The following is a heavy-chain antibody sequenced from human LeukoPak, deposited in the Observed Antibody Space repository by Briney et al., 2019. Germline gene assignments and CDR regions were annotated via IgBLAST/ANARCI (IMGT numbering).Heavy chain of an antibody. J-gene: IGHJ6*03. Sequence: GGSLRLSCAASGFTFSNYWMHWVRQAPGKGLVWVSRINGDGSSISYADSVKGRFTVSRDNSKNTLYLQMKSLRAEDTAVYYCAKGGGYEAQYYYYYLDVWGKGTTVTISS. D-gene: IGHD5-12*01. CDR2: INGDGSSI. CDR1: GFTFSNYW. CDR3: AKGGGYEAQYYYYYLDV. V-gene: IGHV3-74*01.